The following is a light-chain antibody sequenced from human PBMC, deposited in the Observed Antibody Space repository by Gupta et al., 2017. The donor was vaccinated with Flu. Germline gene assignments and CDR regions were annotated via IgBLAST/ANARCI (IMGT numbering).Light chain of an antibody. Sequence: GRASQSLVDSDGNTYLNWFQPRPGQSPRRLIYKVSKRDSGVPDRVSGSGSGTDCTLKISRVEAEDVGIDSCMQGTHWPPITFGQGTRLEIK. CDR1: QSLVDSDGNTY. V-gene: IGKV2-30*01. J-gene: IGKJ5*01. CDR2: KVS. CDR3: MQGTHWPPIT.